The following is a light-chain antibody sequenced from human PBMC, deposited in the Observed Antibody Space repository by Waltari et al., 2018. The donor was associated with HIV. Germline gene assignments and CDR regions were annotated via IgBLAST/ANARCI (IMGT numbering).Light chain of an antibody. CDR1: VLSKQY. V-gene: IGLV3-25*03. Sequence: SSELTQPPSVSVSPGQTSTISCSGNVLSKQYAYWYQQKPGQAPVELRFKDTERPSGIPERFSGSSSGTTVTLTIRGVQAEDEADYYCQSTDNSEDMIFGGGTKLAVL. CDR2: KDT. CDR3: QSTDNSEDMI. J-gene: IGLJ2*01.